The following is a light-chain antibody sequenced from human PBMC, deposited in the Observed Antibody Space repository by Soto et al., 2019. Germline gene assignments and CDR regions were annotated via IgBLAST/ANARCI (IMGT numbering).Light chain of an antibody. J-gene: IGKJ5*01. CDR2: DAS. CDR3: QQRKRRTPIT. V-gene: IGKV3-11*01. Sequence: VVLTQSPATLSLSPGERATLSCRASHNVIIYVAWYQQNPGQAPRLLIYDASNRATGIPDRFSGSGSATDFIPTISNLATEASAIYYCQQRKRRTPITFGQGNRLEL. CDR1: HNVIIY.